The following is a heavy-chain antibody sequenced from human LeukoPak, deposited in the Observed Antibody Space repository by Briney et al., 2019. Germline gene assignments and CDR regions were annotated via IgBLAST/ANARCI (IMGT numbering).Heavy chain of an antibody. D-gene: IGHD6-25*01. CDR2: ISGRSDYI. CDR3: TRDRMPSPERLGAFDI. CDR1: GFAFTYAW. J-gene: IGHJ3*02. Sequence: PGGSLRLSCAASGFAFTYAWMSWVRQAPGKGLEWVSCISGRSDYIYYADSVKGRFTISRDNARNSLYLQMNGLRAEDTAVYYCTRDRMPSPERLGAFDIWGQGTMVTVSS. V-gene: IGHV3-21*06.